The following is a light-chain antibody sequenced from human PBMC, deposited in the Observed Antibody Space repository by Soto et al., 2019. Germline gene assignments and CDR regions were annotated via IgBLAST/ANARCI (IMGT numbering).Light chain of an antibody. J-gene: IGKJ1*01. CDR1: QSIGGW. V-gene: IGKV1-5*01. Sequence: DIQMTQSPSTLSASVGDRVTITCRASQSIGGWLAWYQQKPGKAPRLLMYQGSTLQSGVPSRFSGSGSATHFTLTISSLQPDDFATYYYQQYSSFSLTFGQGTKVEVK. CDR2: QGS. CDR3: QQYSSFSLT.